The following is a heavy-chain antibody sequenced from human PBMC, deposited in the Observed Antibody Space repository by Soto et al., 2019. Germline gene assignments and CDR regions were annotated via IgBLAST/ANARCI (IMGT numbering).Heavy chain of an antibody. Sequence: ASVKVSCKASGYTFTSYAMHWVRQAPGQRLEWMGWINAGNGNTKYSQKFQGRVTITRDTSASTAYLQWSSLKASDTAMYYCARCKYPNSSGWYNPFDYWGQGTLVTVSS. D-gene: IGHD6-19*01. CDR1: GYTFTSYA. J-gene: IGHJ4*02. CDR3: ARCKYPNSSGWYNPFDY. V-gene: IGHV1-3*01. CDR2: INAGNGNT.